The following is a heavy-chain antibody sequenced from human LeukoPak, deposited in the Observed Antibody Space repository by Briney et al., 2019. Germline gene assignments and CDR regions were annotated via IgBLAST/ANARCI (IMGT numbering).Heavy chain of an antibody. CDR2: FDPEDDEK. CDR3: ARDWEGLGEYWYFDL. V-gene: IGHV1-24*01. J-gene: IGHJ2*01. CDR1: GYMFTELS. Sequence: ASVKVSCKVSGYMFTELSMHWVRQAPGKGLEWMGGFDPEDDEKMYAQKFQGRVTMTEDTSTDTAYMELSSLRSDDTAVYYCARDWEGLGEYWYFDLWGRGTLVTVSS. D-gene: IGHD1-26*01.